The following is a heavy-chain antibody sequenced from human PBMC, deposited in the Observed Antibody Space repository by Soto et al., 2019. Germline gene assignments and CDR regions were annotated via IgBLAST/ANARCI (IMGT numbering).Heavy chain of an antibody. CDR2: ISSGTTTI. CDR3: ARDHYGDYIFDY. CDR1: GFTFSSYS. Sequence: AGSLRLSCAASGFTFSSYSMNWVRQAPGKGLEWVSYISSGTTTIYYADSVKGRFTISRDNAKNSLYLQMNSLRDEDTAVYYCARDHYGDYIFDYWGQGTLVTVSS. D-gene: IGHD4-17*01. V-gene: IGHV3-48*02. J-gene: IGHJ4*02.